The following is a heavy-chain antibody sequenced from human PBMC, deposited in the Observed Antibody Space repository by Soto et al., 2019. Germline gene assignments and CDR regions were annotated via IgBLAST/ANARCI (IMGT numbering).Heavy chain of an antibody. D-gene: IGHD2-15*01. CDR1: RDNFASFR. Sequence: PGESLKISCKGSRDNFASFRIRTVRQMPARGVKRLGRIDPSDSYTNYSPSFQGHVTISADKSISTAYLQWSSLKASDTAMYYCARLGYCSGGSCYYYYYGMDVWGQGTTVTVSS. CDR3: ARLGYCSGGSCYYYYYGMDV. CDR2: IDPSDSYT. V-gene: IGHV5-10-1*01. J-gene: IGHJ6*02.